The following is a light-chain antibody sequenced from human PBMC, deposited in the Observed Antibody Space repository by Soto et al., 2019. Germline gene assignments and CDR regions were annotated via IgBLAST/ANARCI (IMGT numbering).Light chain of an antibody. CDR1: QDISSY. CDR2: ATS. J-gene: IGKJ5*01. CDR3: QQLNSYPIT. V-gene: IGKV1-9*01. Sequence: IQLTQSPSSLSASVGDRVTITCRASQDISSYLAWYQQRPGKAPKLLIYATSTLQSGVPSRFSGSGSGTDYTLTIISLQPEDSATYYCQQLNSYPITFGQGTRLEIK.